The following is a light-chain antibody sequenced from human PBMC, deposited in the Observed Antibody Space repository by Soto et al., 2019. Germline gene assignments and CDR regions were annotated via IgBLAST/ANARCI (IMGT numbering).Light chain of an antibody. CDR2: RNN. Sequence: QSVLTQPPSASGTPGQRVTISCSGSSSNIGSNYVYWYQQRQGTAPKLLIYRNNQRPSGVPDRFSGSKSGTSASLAISVLRSEDEADYYCAAWDDSLSGHVVFGGGTKLTVL. V-gene: IGLV1-47*01. J-gene: IGLJ2*01. CDR3: AAWDDSLSGHVV. CDR1: SSNIGSNY.